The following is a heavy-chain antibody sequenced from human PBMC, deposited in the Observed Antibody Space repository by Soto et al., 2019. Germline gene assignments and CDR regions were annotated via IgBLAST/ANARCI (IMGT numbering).Heavy chain of an antibody. D-gene: IGHD3-22*01. CDR1: GFTFSSYA. J-gene: IGHJ4*02. CDR3: AKDLSYDSRGPEPFDY. Sequence: GGSVRLSCAASGFTFSSYAMSWVRQALGKGLEWVSAISGSGGSTYYADSVKGRFTISRDNSKNTLYLQMNSLRAEDTAVYYCAKDLSYDSRGPEPFDYWGQGTLVTVSS. V-gene: IGHV3-23*01. CDR2: ISGSGGST.